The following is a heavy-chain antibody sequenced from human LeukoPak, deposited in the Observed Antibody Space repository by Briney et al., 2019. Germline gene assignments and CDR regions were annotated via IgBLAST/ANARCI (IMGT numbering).Heavy chain of an antibody. CDR3: ARARYSSSWPDY. D-gene: IGHD6-13*01. CDR1: GFIFSNYG. CDR2: IRFTGINK. V-gene: IGHV3-30*02. Sequence: GGSLRLSCSASGFIFSNYGMHWVRQAPGKGLEWVAFIRFTGINKFYVDSVKGRFTISRDIDKNTVFLQMNSLRPEDTAVYYCARARYSSSWPDYWGQGTLVTVSS. J-gene: IGHJ4*02.